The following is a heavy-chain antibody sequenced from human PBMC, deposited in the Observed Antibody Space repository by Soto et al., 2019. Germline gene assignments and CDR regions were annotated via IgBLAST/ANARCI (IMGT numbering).Heavy chain of an antibody. D-gene: IGHD3-9*01. CDR3: ATASLYFARHQGSFDT. J-gene: IGHJ4*02. CDR1: GGSLDYRA. V-gene: IGHV1-69*06. Sequence: ASVKVPCKASGGSLDYRAVTWLRQAPAQGLGWMGQIFSDTADYAHKFHGRVTITADKSTATAYMQLDTLTSNDTAVYYCATASLYFARHQGSFDTWGQGTLVTVSS. CDR2: IFSDTA.